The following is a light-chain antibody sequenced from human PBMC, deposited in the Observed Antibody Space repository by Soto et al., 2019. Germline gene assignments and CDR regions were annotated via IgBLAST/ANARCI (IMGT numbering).Light chain of an antibody. Sequence: DIQMTQSPSSLSASEGDRVTITCRASQSISSYLNWYQQKPGKAPKLLIYAASSLQSGVPSRFSGSGSGTDFTLTISSLQPEDFATYYCQQANSFPYTFGQGTKLEIK. V-gene: IGKV1-39*01. J-gene: IGKJ2*01. CDR3: QQANSFPYT. CDR1: QSISSY. CDR2: AAS.